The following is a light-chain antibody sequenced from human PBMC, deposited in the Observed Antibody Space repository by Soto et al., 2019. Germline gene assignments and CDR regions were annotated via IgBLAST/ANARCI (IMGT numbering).Light chain of an antibody. CDR1: QSVYSN. Sequence: EIVMTQSPATLSVSPGERATLSCRASQSVYSNLAWYQHKPGQPPNLLIYAASTRATGIPARFSGSGSGTEFTLTISSLQSEDFAVYYCQQYNRWPLTFGGGTKVEIK. J-gene: IGKJ4*01. CDR2: AAS. CDR3: QQYNRWPLT. V-gene: IGKV3-15*01.